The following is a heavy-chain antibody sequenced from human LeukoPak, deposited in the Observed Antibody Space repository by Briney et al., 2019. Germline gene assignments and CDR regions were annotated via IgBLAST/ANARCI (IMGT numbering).Heavy chain of an antibody. CDR3: ARGPRAYLYYGSGSWGACFDC. V-gene: IGHV1-2*02. D-gene: IGHD3-10*01. J-gene: IGHJ4*02. CDR1: GYTFTSYA. Sequence: ASVKVSCKASGYTFTSYAMHWVRQAPGQRLEWMGWINPNSGGTNYAQKFQGRVTMTRDTSISTAYMELSRLRSDDTAVYYCARGPRAYLYYGSGSWGACFDCWGQGTLVTVSS. CDR2: INPNSGGT.